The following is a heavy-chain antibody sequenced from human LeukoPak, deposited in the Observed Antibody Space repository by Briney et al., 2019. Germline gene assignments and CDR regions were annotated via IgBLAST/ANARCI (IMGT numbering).Heavy chain of an antibody. CDR2: IYYSGST. Sequence: PSETLPLTCAVYGGSFSGYYWSWIRQPPGKGLEWIGSIYYSGSTYYNPSLKSRLTISADTSKNQFSLRLNSVTAADTAVYYCAAYSSSWLDFDYWGQGTLVTVSS. V-gene: IGHV4-34*01. D-gene: IGHD6-13*01. CDR1: GGSFSGYY. CDR3: AAYSSSWLDFDY. J-gene: IGHJ4*02.